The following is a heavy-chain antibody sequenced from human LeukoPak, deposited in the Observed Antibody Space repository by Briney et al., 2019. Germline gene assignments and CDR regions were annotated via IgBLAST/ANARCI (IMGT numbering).Heavy chain of an antibody. CDR2: IYYSGST. CDR3: ARSPGSSSWDKFDY. D-gene: IGHD6-13*01. J-gene: IGHJ4*02. Sequence: SETLSLTCTVSGGPISSYYWSWIRQPPGKGLEWIGYIYYSGSTNYNPSLKSRVTISVDTSKNQFSLKLSSVTAADTAVYYCARSPGSSSWDKFDYSGQGTLVTVSS. V-gene: IGHV4-59*01. CDR1: GGPISSYY.